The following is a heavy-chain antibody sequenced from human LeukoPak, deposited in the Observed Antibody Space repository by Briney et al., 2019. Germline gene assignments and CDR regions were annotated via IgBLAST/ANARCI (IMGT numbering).Heavy chain of an antibody. CDR3: ARDPAAAGTGDFDY. CDR2: INPNSGGT. D-gene: IGHD6-13*01. J-gene: IGHJ4*02. Sequence: ASVEVSCKASGYTFTGYYVHWVRQAPGQGLEWMGWINPNSGGTNYAQKFQGRVTMTRDTSISTAYMELSRLRSDDTAVYYCARDPAAAGTGDFDYWGQGTLVTVSS. V-gene: IGHV1-2*02. CDR1: GYTFTGYY.